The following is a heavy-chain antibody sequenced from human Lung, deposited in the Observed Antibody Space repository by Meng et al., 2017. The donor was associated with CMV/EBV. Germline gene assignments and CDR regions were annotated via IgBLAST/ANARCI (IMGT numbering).Heavy chain of an antibody. J-gene: IGHJ5*02. CDR1: GYTFTSYD. Sequence: AEVKKPGASGKISCKASGYTFTSYDINWVRQATGQGLEWMGWMNPNSGNTGYAQKFQGRVTMTRNTSISTAYMELSSPRSEDTAVYYCARGYCSGGSCPVFDPWGQGTLVTVSS. V-gene: IGHV1-8*01. D-gene: IGHD2-15*01. CDR2: MNPNSGNT. CDR3: ARGYCSGGSCPVFDP.